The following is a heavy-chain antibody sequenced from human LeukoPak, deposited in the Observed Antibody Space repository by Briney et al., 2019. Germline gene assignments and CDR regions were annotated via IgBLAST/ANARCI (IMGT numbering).Heavy chain of an antibody. D-gene: IGHD2-15*01. CDR1: GGTFSGYY. CDR3: ARGPRGYCSGGSCFPSQRRFDP. CDR2: INHSGST. Sequence: SETLSLTCAVYGGTFSGYYWSWIRQPPGKGLEWIGEINHSGSTNYNPSLKSRVTISVDTSKNQFSLKLSSVTAADTAVYYCARGPRGYCSGGSCFPSQRRFDPWGQGALVTVSS. J-gene: IGHJ5*02. V-gene: IGHV4-34*01.